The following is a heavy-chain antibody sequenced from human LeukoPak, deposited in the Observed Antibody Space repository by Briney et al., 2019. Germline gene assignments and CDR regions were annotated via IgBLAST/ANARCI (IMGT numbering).Heavy chain of an antibody. J-gene: IGHJ4*02. Sequence: PSETLSLTCTVSGGSISSSSYYWDWIRQPPGKGLEWIGSIYHSGSTYYNPSLKSRVTISVDTSKNQFSLKLSSVTAADTAVYYCARGQYLVYWGQGTLVTVSS. CDR3: ARGQYLVY. CDR1: GGSISSSSYY. D-gene: IGHD2-2*01. CDR2: IYHSGST. V-gene: IGHV4-39*07.